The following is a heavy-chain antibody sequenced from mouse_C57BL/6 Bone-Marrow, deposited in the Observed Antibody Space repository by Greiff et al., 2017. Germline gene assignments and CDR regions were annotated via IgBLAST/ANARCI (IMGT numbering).Heavy chain of an antibody. J-gene: IGHJ3*01. Sequence: EVQLVESGGDLVKPGGSLKLSCAASGFTFSSYGMSWVRQTPDKRLEWVATISSGGSYTYYPDSVKGRFTISRDNAKNTLYLQMSSLKSEDTAMYYCARERNLHYYGSSFFAYWGQGTLVTVSA. V-gene: IGHV5-6*01. CDR3: ARERNLHYYGSSFFAY. D-gene: IGHD1-1*01. CDR2: ISSGGSYT. CDR1: GFTFSSYG.